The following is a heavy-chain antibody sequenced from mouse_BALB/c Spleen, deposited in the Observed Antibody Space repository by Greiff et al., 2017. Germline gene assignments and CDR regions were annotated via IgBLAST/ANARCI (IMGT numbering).Heavy chain of an antibody. CDR1: GYAFSSYW. V-gene: IGHV14-1*02. CDR2: IDPENGNT. J-gene: IGHJ3*01. D-gene: IGHD2-1*01. Sequence: EVQLQQSGAELVRPGSSVKISCKASGYAFSSYWMNWVKQRPEQGLEWIGWIDPENGNTIYDPKFQGKASITADTSSNTAYLQLSSLTSEDTAVYYCASPSTMVTNWFAYWGQGTLVTVSA. CDR3: ASPSTMVTNWFAY.